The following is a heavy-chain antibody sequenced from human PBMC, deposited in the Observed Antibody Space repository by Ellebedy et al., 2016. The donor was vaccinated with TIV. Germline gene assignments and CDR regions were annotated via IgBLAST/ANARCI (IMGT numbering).Heavy chain of an antibody. CDR2: INNGGRTT. Sequence: PGGSLRFSCAASGFTFSSYAMSWVRQAPGKGLEWVSGINNGGRTTSYADSVKGRFTISRDNSRSTLYLQMNSLRAEDSAVYYCAKDMVFGDGKWEIDVWGQGTTVTVSS. CDR1: GFTFSSYA. V-gene: IGHV3-23*01. D-gene: IGHD1-26*01. CDR3: AKDMVFGDGKWEIDV. J-gene: IGHJ6*02.